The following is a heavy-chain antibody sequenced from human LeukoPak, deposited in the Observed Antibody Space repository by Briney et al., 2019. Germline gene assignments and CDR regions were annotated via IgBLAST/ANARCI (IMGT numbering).Heavy chain of an antibody. Sequence: SVKVSCKVSGGTFSSYAISWVRQAPGQGLEWMGRIIPIFGTANYAQKFQGRVTITTDESTSTAYMELSSLRSEDTAVYYCARERQCSSTSCHYDYWGQGTLVTVSS. CDR2: IIPIFGTA. CDR1: GGTFSSYA. D-gene: IGHD2-2*01. J-gene: IGHJ4*02. CDR3: ARERQCSSTSCHYDY. V-gene: IGHV1-69*05.